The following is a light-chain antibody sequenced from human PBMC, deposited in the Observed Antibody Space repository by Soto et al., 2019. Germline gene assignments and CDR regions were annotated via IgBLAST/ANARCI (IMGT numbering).Light chain of an antibody. Sequence: DIQMTQSPSALSASVRDRVTITCRASQSISTDLNWYQQKPGKAPKLLIYAASSLQSGVPSRFSGSGSGTDFTLTISSLQPEDSATYYCQQSYTTPRYTFGQGTKLEIK. CDR2: AAS. V-gene: IGKV1-39*01. CDR1: QSISTD. CDR3: QQSYTTPRYT. J-gene: IGKJ2*01.